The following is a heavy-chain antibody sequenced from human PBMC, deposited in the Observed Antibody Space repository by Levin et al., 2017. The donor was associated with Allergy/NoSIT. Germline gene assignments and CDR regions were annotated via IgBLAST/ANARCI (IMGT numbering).Heavy chain of an antibody. CDR2: ISWNSGSI. CDR1: GFTFDDYA. V-gene: IGHV3-9*01. D-gene: IGHD1-26*01. CDR3: AKGEGGVVGALWFDP. Sequence: SCAASGFTFDDYAMHWVRQAPGKGLEWVSGISWNSGSIGYADSVKGRFTISRDNAKNSLYLQMNSLRAEDTALYYCAKGEGGVVGALWFDPWGQGTLVTVSS. J-gene: IGHJ5*02.